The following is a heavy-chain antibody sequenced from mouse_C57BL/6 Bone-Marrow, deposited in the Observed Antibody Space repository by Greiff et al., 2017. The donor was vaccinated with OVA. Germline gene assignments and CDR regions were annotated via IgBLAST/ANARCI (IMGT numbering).Heavy chain of an antibody. J-gene: IGHJ2*01. CDR1: GYSITSGYY. CDR2: ISYDGSN. V-gene: IGHV3-6*01. Sequence: ESGPGLVKPSQSLSLTCSVTGYSITSGYYWNWIRQFPGNKLEWMGYISYDGSNNYNPSLKNRISITRDTSKNQFFLKLNSVTTEDTATYYCAREAFVFDYWGQGTTLTVSS. CDR3: AREAFVFDY.